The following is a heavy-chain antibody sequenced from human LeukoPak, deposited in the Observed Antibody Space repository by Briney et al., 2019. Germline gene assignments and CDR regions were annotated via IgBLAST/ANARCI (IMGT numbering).Heavy chain of an antibody. CDR1: GGSISSYY. D-gene: IGHD2-21*02. CDR2: IYYSGST. CDR3: AREICGGDCSQYNWFDP. J-gene: IGHJ5*02. Sequence: SETLSLTCTVSGGSISSYYWSWIRQPPGKGLEWMGCIYYSGSTNYNTSLKSRVTISVDTSKYQFSLKLSSVTAADTAVYYCAREICGGDCSQYNWFDPWGQGTLVTVSS. V-gene: IGHV4-59*01.